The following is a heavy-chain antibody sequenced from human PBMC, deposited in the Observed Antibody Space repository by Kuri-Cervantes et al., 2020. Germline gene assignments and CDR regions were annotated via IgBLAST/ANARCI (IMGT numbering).Heavy chain of an antibody. CDR2: FDPEDGET. CDR1: GYTLTELS. V-gene: IGHV1-24*01. J-gene: IGHJ5*02. CDR3: ARASGYSSGWYPSNWFDP. Sequence: ASVKVSCKVSGYTLTELSMHWVRQAPGKGLEWMGGFDPEDGETIYAQKFQGRVTMTRNTSISTAYMELSSLRSEDTAVYYCARASGYSSGWYPSNWFDPWGQGTLVTVSS. D-gene: IGHD6-19*01.